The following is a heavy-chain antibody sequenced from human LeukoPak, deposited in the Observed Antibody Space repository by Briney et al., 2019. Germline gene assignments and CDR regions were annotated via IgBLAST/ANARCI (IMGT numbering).Heavy chain of an antibody. CDR2: IHSSSSYI. D-gene: IGHD4-17*01. V-gene: IGHV3-21*01. J-gene: IGHJ6*02. Sequence: GGSLRLSCAASGFTFSTYSMNWVRQAPGKGLEWVSSIHSSSSYIYYADSVKGRFTISRDNAKNSLYLQMNSLRAEDTAVYCCARPVYADYEGFYYYGMDVWGQGTTVTVSS. CDR1: GFTFSTYS. CDR3: ARPVYADYEGFYYYGMDV.